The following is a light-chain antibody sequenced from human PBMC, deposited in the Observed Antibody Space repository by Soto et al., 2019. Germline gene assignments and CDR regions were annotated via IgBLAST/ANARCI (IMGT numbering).Light chain of an antibody. Sequence: QSVLTQPPSVSAAPGQTVTISCSGSSSNIGNDFVSWYQQLPGTAPKLLIYDNKKRPSGIPDRFSGSKSGTSATLAITGLQTGDEAEYYCGTWDSSLSAVVFGGGTKVTVL. CDR2: DNK. V-gene: IGLV1-51*01. J-gene: IGLJ2*01. CDR3: GTWDSSLSAVV. CDR1: SSNIGNDF.